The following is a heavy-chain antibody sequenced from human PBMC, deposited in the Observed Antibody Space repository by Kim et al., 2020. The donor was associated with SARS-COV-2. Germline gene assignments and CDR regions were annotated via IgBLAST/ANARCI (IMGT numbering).Heavy chain of an antibody. J-gene: IGHJ2*01. Sequence: SETLSLSCTVSGGSLISSRYYWGCIRQPPGKGLEWIGTAYYIGNTYYNPSLKSRVTISVDTSKNQFSLKLGLVSAAATAVYYCAIPQSNSTGWYV. V-gene: IGHV4-39*01. CDR3: AIPQSNSTGWYV. CDR2: AYYIGNT. CDR1: GGSLISSRYY. D-gene: IGHD6-19*01.